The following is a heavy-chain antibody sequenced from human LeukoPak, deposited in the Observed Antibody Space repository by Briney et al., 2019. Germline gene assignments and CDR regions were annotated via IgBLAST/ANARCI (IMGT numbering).Heavy chain of an antibody. CDR1: GFTFSSYW. CDR3: AKDRGGYRLLDY. Sequence: GGSLRLSCAASGFTFSSYWMHWVRQAPGKGLVWVSRINSDGSSTSYADSVKGRFTISRDNAKNTLYLQMNSLRAEDTAVYYCAKDRGGYRLLDYWGQGTLVTVSS. D-gene: IGHD5-12*01. V-gene: IGHV3-74*01. CDR2: INSDGSST. J-gene: IGHJ4*02.